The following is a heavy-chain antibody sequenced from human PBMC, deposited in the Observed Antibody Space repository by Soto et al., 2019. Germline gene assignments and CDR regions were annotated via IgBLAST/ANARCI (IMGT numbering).Heavy chain of an antibody. V-gene: IGHV1-3*01. J-gene: IGHJ4*02. CDR2: IHSVDGNT. CDR3: ARDEDY. CDR1: GHPFNTYK. Sequence: ASVKVSCKASGHPFNTYKIHWVRQAPGQGLEWLGWIHSVDGNTKYSERLQGRVTITWDTSASTAYMELTSLTPEDTAVYYCARDEDYWGQGALVTVSS.